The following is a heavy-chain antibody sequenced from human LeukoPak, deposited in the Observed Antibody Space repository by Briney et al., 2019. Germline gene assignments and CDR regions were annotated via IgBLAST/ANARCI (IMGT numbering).Heavy chain of an antibody. CDR2: INHSGST. D-gene: IGHD1-26*01. CDR1: GGSFSGYY. J-gene: IGHJ3*02. CDR3: ARGRIVGAATAFDI. Sequence: SETLSLTCAVYGGSFSGYYWSWIRQPPGKGLEWIGEINHSGSTNYNPSLKSRVTISVGTSKNQFSLKLSSVTAADTAVYYCARGRIVGAATAFDIWGQGTMVTVSS. V-gene: IGHV4-34*01.